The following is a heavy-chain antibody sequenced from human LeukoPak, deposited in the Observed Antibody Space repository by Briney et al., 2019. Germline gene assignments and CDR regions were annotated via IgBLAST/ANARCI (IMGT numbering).Heavy chain of an antibody. V-gene: IGHV3-15*01. CDR3: TTAFSLEYFDWY. J-gene: IGHJ4*02. Sequence: GGSLRLSCAASGFTFSDVWMIWVRQAPGKGLEWVGRIKAKNDGGTTDYASPVRGRFTISREDSKDTLYLQMNSLKAEDTAVYYCTTAFSLEYFDWYWGQGTLVSVSS. CDR1: GFTFSDVW. D-gene: IGHD3-9*01. CDR2: IKAKNDGGTT.